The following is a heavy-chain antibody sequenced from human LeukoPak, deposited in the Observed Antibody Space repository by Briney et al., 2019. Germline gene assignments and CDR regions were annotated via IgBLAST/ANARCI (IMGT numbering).Heavy chain of an antibody. CDR3: AKDVFRGVSPVDY. V-gene: IGHV3-23*01. CDR1: GGSISSSSYY. CDR2: IRGSGGGT. Sequence: ETLSLTCTVSGGSISSSSYYWGWIRQPPGKGLEWVSAIRGSGGGTYYADSVKGRFTISRDNSKNTLYLQMNSLRAEDTAVYYCAKDVFRGVSPVDYWGQGTLVTVSS. D-gene: IGHD3-10*01. J-gene: IGHJ4*02.